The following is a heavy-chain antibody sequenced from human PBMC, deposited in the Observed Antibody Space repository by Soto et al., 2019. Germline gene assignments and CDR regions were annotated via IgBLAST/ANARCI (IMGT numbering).Heavy chain of an antibody. Sequence: SETLSLTCTVSGGSISSGGYYWSWIRQHPGKGLEWIGYIYYSGSTYYNPSLKSRVTISVDTSKNQFSLKLSSVTAADAAVYYCAAEGRDYGGNSTVNWGQGTLVTVS. CDR2: IYYSGST. CDR1: GGSISSGGYY. D-gene: IGHD4-17*01. V-gene: IGHV4-31*03. J-gene: IGHJ4*02. CDR3: AAEGRDYGGNSTVN.